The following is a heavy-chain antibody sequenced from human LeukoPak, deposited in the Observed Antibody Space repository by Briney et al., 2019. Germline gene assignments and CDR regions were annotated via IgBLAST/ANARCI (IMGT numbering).Heavy chain of an antibody. V-gene: IGHV1-69*06. J-gene: IGHJ4*02. D-gene: IGHD6-19*01. CDR3: ARAPEQWLKMVLFDY. CDR2: IIPIFGTA. CDR1: GGTFSSYA. Sequence: ASVKVSCKASGGTFSSYAISWVRQAPGQGLEWMGGIIPIFGTANYAQKFQGRVTITADKSTSTAYMELSSLRYEDTAVYYCARAPEQWLKMVLFDYWGQGTLVTVSS.